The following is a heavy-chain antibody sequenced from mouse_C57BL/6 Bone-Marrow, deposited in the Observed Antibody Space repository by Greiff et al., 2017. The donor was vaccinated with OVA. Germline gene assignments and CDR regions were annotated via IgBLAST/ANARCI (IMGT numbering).Heavy chain of an antibody. V-gene: IGHV1-43*01. CDR1: GYSFTGYY. J-gene: IGHJ4*01. CDR3: ASRQLRLYYAMDY. D-gene: IGHD3-2*02. CDR2: INPSTGGT. Sequence: VQLKQSGPELVKPGASVKISCKASGYSFTGYYMHWVKQSSEKSLEWIGEINPSTGGTSYNQKFKGKATLTVDKSSSTAYMQLKSLTSEDSAVYYCASRQLRLYYAMDYWGQGTSVTVSS.